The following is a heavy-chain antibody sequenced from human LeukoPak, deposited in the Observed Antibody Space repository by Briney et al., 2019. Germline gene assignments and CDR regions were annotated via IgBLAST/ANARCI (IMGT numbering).Heavy chain of an antibody. J-gene: IGHJ3*02. D-gene: IGHD3-22*01. CDR3: ARGSGYYDSSHADAFDI. CDR2: INAGNGNT. Sequence: ASVKVSCKASGYTFTSYAMHWVSQAAGQRLEWMGWINAGNGNTKYSQEFQGRVTITRYTSASTAYMELSSLRSEDMAVYYCARGSGYYDSSHADAFDIWGQGTMVTVSS. CDR1: GYTFTSYA. V-gene: IGHV1-3*03.